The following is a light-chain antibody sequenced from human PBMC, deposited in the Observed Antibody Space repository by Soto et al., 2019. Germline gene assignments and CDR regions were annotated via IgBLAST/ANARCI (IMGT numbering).Light chain of an antibody. Sequence: DIQMTQSPSTLSASVGDRVTITCRASQSISGSLAWYQQKPGKAPRLLIYEASNLKSGVPSRFSGSGSGTEYTLTISSLQPDDFASYYCQQYNGYWTFGKGNKVEIK. V-gene: IGKV1-5*03. CDR3: QQYNGYWT. J-gene: IGKJ1*01. CDR2: EAS. CDR1: QSISGS.